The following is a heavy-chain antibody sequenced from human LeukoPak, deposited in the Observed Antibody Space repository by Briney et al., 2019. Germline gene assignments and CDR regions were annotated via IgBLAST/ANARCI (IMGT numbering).Heavy chain of an antibody. V-gene: IGHV4-34*01. CDR2: INHSGST. CDR1: GGSFSGYY. CDR3: ARDLGINWNYKGHMDV. Sequence: PSETLSLTCAVYGGSFSGYYWSWIRQPPGKGLEWIGEINHSGSTNYNPPLKSRVTISVDTSKNQFSLKLSSVTAADTAVYYCARDLGINWNYKGHMDVWGKGTTATVSS. D-gene: IGHD1-7*01. J-gene: IGHJ6*03.